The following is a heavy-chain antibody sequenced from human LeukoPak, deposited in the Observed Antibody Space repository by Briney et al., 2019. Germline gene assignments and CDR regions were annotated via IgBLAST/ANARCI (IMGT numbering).Heavy chain of an antibody. CDR3: AKDISGVVRGVQSAD. CDR2: ISWNSGSI. J-gene: IGHJ4*02. CDR1: GFTFSTYS. Sequence: PGGSLRLSCAASGFTFSTYSMNWVRQAPGKGLEWVSGISWNSGSIGYADSVKGRFTISRDNAKNSLYLQMNSLRAEDTALYYCAKDISGVVRGVQSADWGQGTLVTVSS. D-gene: IGHD3-10*01. V-gene: IGHV3-9*01.